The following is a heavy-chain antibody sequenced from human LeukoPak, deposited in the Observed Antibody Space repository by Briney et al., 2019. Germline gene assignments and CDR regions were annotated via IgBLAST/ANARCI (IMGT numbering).Heavy chain of an antibody. CDR3: ARSGGVITVAPFDC. CDR1: GFNFSTFG. D-gene: IGHD4-23*01. J-gene: IGHJ4*02. CDR2: IPYDGSNK. V-gene: IGHV3-30*03. Sequence: GRSLRLSCAASGFNFSTFGMHWVRQAPGKGLEWVAVIPYDGSNKYYADSVKGRFTISRDNSKNTLYVQMNSLRAEDTAVYYCARSGGVITVAPFDCWGQGSLVTVSS.